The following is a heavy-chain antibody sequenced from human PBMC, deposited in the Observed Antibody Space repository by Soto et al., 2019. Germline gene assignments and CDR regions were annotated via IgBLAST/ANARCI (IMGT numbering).Heavy chain of an antibody. CDR2: IKSKTDGGTT. D-gene: IGHD3-22*01. CDR3: TTSGTYYYDSSGYYYYFDY. CDR1: GFTFSNAW. J-gene: IGHJ4*02. V-gene: IGHV3-15*01. Sequence: EVQLVESGGGLVKPGGSLRLSCAASGFTFSNAWMSWVRQAPGKGLEWVGRIKSKTDGGTTDYAAPVKGRFTISRDDSKNTLYLQMNSLKTEDTAVYYCTTSGTYYYDSSGYYYYFDYWGQGTLVTVSS.